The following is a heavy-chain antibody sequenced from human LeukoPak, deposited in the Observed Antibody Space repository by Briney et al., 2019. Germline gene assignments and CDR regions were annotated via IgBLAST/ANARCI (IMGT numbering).Heavy chain of an antibody. Sequence: SETLSLTCTVSGGSISSGSYYWSWIRQPAGKGLEWIGRIHTSGSTNYNPSLKSRVTISLDTSKNQFSLKLSSVTAPDTAVYYCARGRDGSSYYFDYWGQGTLVTVSS. CDR1: GGSISSGSYY. CDR3: ARGRDGSSYYFDY. J-gene: IGHJ4*02. V-gene: IGHV4-61*02. D-gene: IGHD6-6*01. CDR2: IHTSGST.